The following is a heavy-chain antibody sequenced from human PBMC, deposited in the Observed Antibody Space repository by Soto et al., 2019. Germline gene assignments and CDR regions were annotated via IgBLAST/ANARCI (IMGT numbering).Heavy chain of an antibody. V-gene: IGHV4-39*01. CDR3: ARQDYSGSGSYAHFDS. Sequence: PWETLSLTCALSGASIISSAYYWGWIRQPPGKGLEWIGSIYSSGRTFYNPSLESRVTISVDTSKNQFSLKLSSVTAADTAVFYCARQDYSGSGSYAHFDSWGQGTLVTVSS. CDR2: IYSSGRT. D-gene: IGHD3-10*01. J-gene: IGHJ4*02. CDR1: GASIISSAYY.